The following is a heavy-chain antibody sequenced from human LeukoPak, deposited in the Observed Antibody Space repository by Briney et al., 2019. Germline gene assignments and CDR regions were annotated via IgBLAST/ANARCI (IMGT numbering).Heavy chain of an antibody. Sequence: SETLSLTCTVSGASVGSAGYYWSWIRQPPGGGLEWIGRIYTSGSTNYNPSLKSRVTMSVDTSKNQFSLKLSSVTAADTAVYYCALRATYYDILTGLSVGIDYWGQGTLVTVSS. D-gene: IGHD3-9*01. CDR2: IYTSGST. J-gene: IGHJ4*02. V-gene: IGHV4-61*08. CDR1: GASVGSAGYY. CDR3: ALRATYYDILTGLSVGIDY.